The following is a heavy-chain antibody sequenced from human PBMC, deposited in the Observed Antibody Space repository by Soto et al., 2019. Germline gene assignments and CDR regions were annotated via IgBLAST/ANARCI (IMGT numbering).Heavy chain of an antibody. CDR2: INHSGST. J-gene: IGHJ4*02. V-gene: IGHV4-34*01. D-gene: IGHD6-13*01. CDR3: ARTDSSSCYSTFDY. CDR1: GGSFSGYY. Sequence: LPLTCAVYGGSFSGYYWSWIRQPPGKGLEWIGEINHSGSTNYNPSLKSRVTISVDTSKNQFSLKLSSVTAADTAVYYCARTDSSSCYSTFDYWGQGTLGTVSS.